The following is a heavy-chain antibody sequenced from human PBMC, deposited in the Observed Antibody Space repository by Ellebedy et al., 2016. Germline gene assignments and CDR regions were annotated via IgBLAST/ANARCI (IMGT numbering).Heavy chain of an antibody. CDR3: ARGQYGSGTYYKGVTWFDP. Sequence: ASVKVSCKASGYTFTGYFIHWVRQATGQGLEWMGWINPNSGGTNYAQKFQGWVTMTRDTSISTTYMELSRLRSDDTAVYYCARGQYGSGTYYKGVTWFDPWGQGTLVTVSS. V-gene: IGHV1-2*04. CDR2: INPNSGGT. CDR1: GYTFTGYF. D-gene: IGHD3-10*01. J-gene: IGHJ5*02.